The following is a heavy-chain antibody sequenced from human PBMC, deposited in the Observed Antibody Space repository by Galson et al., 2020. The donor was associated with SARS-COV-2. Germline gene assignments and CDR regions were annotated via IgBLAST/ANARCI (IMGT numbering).Heavy chain of an antibody. J-gene: IGHJ3*02. CDR3: AGRVAGAGSLHI. D-gene: IGHD6-13*01. CDR1: GDSVSSNSVA. Sequence: SETLSLTCAISGDSVSSNSVAWNWIRQSPSRGLEWLGRTYYRSQWSTDYAVSVKSRITINPDTSKNQFSLQLNSVTPEDTAIYYCAGRVAGAGSLHIWGQGTMVIVSS. CDR2: TYYRSQWST. V-gene: IGHV6-1*01.